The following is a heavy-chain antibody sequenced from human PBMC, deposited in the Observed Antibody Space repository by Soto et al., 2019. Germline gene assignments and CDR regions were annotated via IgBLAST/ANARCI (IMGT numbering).Heavy chain of an antibody. CDR3: ARYPEDIVVVVAATPDWFDP. CDR2: ISAYNGNT. J-gene: IGHJ5*02. V-gene: IGHV1-18*01. D-gene: IGHD2-15*01. Sequence: ASVKVSCKASGYTLTGYGISWVRQAPGQGLEWMGWISAYNGNTNYAQKLQGRVTMTTDTSTSTAYMELRSLRSDDTAVYYCARYPEDIVVVVAATPDWFDPWGQGTQVTVSS. CDR1: GYTLTGYG.